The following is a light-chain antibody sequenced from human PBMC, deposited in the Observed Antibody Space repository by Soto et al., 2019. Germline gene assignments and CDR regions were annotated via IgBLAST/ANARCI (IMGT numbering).Light chain of an antibody. CDR2: DAS. Sequence: EIVLTQSPATLSLSPGERATLSCRASQGLYNYLAWYQQKPGQTPRLLIYDASTRATGIPARFSGDWSGTDFTLTIDTLEPEDFEVYYCQQRISWPITFGQGTRLEIK. CDR3: QQRISWPIT. V-gene: IGKV3-11*01. CDR1: QGLYNY. J-gene: IGKJ5*01.